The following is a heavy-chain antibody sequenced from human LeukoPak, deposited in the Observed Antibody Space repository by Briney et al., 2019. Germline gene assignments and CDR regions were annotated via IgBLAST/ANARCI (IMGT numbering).Heavy chain of an antibody. CDR3: ARDWGYCSSTSCSPGNWFDP. J-gene: IGHJ5*02. Sequence: SETLSLTCAVYGGSFSGYYWSWIRQPPGKGLEWIGEINHSGSTNYNPSLKSRVTISVDTSKNQFSLKLSSVTAADTAVYYCARDWGYCSSTSCSPGNWFDPWGQGTLVTVSS. CDR2: INHSGST. D-gene: IGHD2-2*01. V-gene: IGHV4-34*01. CDR1: GGSFSGYY.